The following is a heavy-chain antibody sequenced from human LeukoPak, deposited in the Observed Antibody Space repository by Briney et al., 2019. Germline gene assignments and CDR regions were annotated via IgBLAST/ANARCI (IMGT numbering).Heavy chain of an antibody. V-gene: IGHV3-53*04. Sequence: PGGSLRLSCTASGFTVSSSYMTWVRQAPGKGLEWVSLIYGGGGTYYADSVKGRFTISRHNFENTLYLEMNSLRPEDTAVYYCATLHFWSGYSYFDYWGQGALVTVSS. CDR3: ATLHFWSGYSYFDY. D-gene: IGHD3-3*02. J-gene: IGHJ4*02. CDR2: IYGGGGT. CDR1: GFTVSSSY.